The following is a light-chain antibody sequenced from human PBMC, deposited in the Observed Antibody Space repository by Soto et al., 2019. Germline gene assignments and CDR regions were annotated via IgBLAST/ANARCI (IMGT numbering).Light chain of an antibody. V-gene: IGKV1-5*01. CDR2: DAS. CDR1: QNINNW. Sequence: DFQMTQSPSTLSASVGDRVTITCRASQNINNWVAWYQQKPGKAPKFLIYDASTLQRGVSSRFSGSGFGTEFSLTINSLHPDDSGSYYCQHSQTFGQGTKVEVK. CDR3: QHSQT. J-gene: IGKJ1*01.